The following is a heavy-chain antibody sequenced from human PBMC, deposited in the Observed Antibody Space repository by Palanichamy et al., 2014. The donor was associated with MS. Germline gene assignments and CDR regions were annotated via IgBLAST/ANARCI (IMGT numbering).Heavy chain of an antibody. Sequence: EVQVVESGGDLIQPGGSLRLSCAASGLSVSSQYMSWVRQAPGKGLEWVSVIYSGGTTDYVESVKGRFTISRDNSKNTLYLQMSSLRAEDTAVYYCASGLEVRLGVPVGYHYYGLDVWGQGTTVTVSS. CDR3: ASGLEVRLGVPVGYHYYGLDV. CDR2: IYSGGTT. CDR1: GLSVSSQY. V-gene: IGHV3-53*01. J-gene: IGHJ6*02. D-gene: IGHD2-8*02.